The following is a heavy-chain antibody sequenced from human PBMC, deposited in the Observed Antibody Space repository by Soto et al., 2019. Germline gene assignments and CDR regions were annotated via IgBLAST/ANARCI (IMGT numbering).Heavy chain of an antibody. V-gene: IGHV3-7*01. D-gene: IGHD2-2*01. Sequence: GGSLRLSCAASGFTFSSYWMSWVRQAPGKRLEWVANIKQDGSEKYYVDSVKGRFTISRGNAKNSLYLQMNSLRAEDTAVYYCARLGCSSTSCYFDYWGQGTLVTVSS. CDR2: IKQDGSEK. J-gene: IGHJ4*02. CDR3: ARLGCSSTSCYFDY. CDR1: GFTFSSYW.